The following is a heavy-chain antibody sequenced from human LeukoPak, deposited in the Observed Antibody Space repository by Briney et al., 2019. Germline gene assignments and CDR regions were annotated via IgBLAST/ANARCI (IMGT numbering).Heavy chain of an antibody. Sequence: GGSLRLSCAASGFSFSSYAMSWVRQAPGKGLEWVSSIRDSGESTYYADSVKGRFTISRDNSKNTLYLQMNSLRAEDTAVYYCARGHAYCGGDCYPHAFDIWGQGTMVTVSS. CDR3: ARGHAYCGGDCYPHAFDI. V-gene: IGHV3-23*01. D-gene: IGHD2-21*02. J-gene: IGHJ3*02. CDR1: GFSFSSYA. CDR2: IRDSGEST.